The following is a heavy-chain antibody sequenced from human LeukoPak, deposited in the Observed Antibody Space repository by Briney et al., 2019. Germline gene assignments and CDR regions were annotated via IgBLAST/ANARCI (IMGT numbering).Heavy chain of an antibody. D-gene: IGHD3-22*01. CDR1: GGSISSYY. CDR2: IYTSGST. J-gene: IGHJ4*02. Sequence: PSETLSLTCTVSGGSISSYYWSWIRQPAGKGLEWIGRIYTSGSTNYNPSLKSRVTMSVDTSKNQFSLKLSSVTAADTAVYYCASSYYDSSGYYSVDYWGREPWSPSPQ. V-gene: IGHV4-4*07. CDR3: ASSYYDSSGYYSVDY.